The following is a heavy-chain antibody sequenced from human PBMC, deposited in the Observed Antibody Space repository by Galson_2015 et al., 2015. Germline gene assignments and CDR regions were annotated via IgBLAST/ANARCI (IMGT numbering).Heavy chain of an antibody. CDR3: ARAPATYSSSSGPPYYYMDV. Sequence: SLRLSCAASGFTVSSNYMSWVRQAPGKGLEWVSVIYSGGSTYYADSVKGRFTISRDNSKNTLYLQMNSLRAEDTAVYYCARAPATYSSSSGPPYYYMDVWGKGTTVTVSS. CDR2: IYSGGST. D-gene: IGHD6-13*01. V-gene: IGHV3-53*01. J-gene: IGHJ6*03. CDR1: GFTVSSNY.